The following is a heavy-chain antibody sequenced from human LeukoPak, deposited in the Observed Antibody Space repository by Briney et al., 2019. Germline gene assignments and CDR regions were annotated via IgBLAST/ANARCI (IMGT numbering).Heavy chain of an antibody. Sequence: GSSVKVSCKASGGTFSSYAISWVRQAPGQGLEWMGGIIPSFGTANYAQKFQGRVTITTDESTSTAYMELSSLRSEDTAVYYCARVDRNYGPDAFDIWGQGTMVTVSS. CDR2: IIPSFGTA. J-gene: IGHJ3*02. V-gene: IGHV1-69*05. CDR1: GGTFSSYA. CDR3: ARVDRNYGPDAFDI. D-gene: IGHD4-11*01.